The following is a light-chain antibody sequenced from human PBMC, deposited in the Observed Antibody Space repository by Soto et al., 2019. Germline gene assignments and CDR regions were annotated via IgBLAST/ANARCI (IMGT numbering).Light chain of an antibody. V-gene: IGLV6-57*04. CDR1: SGTIASNH. CDR2: KDN. CDR3: QSYDGNNVL. J-gene: IGLJ2*01. Sequence: NFMLPQPHSVSESPGKTVTISCTRSSGTIASNHVQWYQQRPGSAPTTVIYKDNQRPSGVPDRFSGSIDSSSNSASLTISGLKTEDEADYYCQSYDGNNVLFGGRTKVTX.